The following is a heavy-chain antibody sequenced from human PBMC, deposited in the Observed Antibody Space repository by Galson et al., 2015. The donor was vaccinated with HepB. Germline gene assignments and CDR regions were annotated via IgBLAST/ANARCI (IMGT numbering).Heavy chain of an antibody. CDR1: GFSFTNAW. J-gene: IGHJ5*02. D-gene: IGHD2-15*01. CDR2: IESKTDGGTT. V-gene: IGHV3-15*04. CDR3: TTVFAYCSGGSCYSSGWLPSWFDP. Sequence: SLRLSCAASGFSFTNAWMSWVRQAPGKGLEWVGHIESKTDGGTTNYAASVKGRFSISRDDSKNTLQLQMNSLKTEDTAVDYCTTVFAYCSGGSCYSSGWLPSWFDPWGQGTLVTVYS.